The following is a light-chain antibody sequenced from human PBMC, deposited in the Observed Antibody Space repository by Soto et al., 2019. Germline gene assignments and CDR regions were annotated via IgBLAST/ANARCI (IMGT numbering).Light chain of an antibody. Sequence: QSALTQPPSASGSPGQSVTISCTGTSSDVGGYNFVSWYQQHPGIAPKLLIYEVSKRPSGVPDRFSGSKSDNTASLTVSGLQAEDEADYYCSSFAGGNNLLFGGGTQLTVL. CDR1: SSDVGGYNF. V-gene: IGLV2-8*01. CDR3: SSFAGGNNLL. CDR2: EVS. J-gene: IGLJ2*01.